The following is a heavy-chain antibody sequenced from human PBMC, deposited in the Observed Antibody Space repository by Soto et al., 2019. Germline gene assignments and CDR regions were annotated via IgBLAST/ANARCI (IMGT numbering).Heavy chain of an antibody. D-gene: IGHD5-18*01. Sequence: QSQLVQPGAEEKKPWASVKVSCKSSGYTFTSYAIHWVRQAPGQRREWMGWINAGKGNTKYSQKFQGRVTITRDTSASTAYMELSSLRSEDTAVYSCDRWAARFDYWGQGTLVTVSS. CDR3: DRWAARFDY. V-gene: IGHV1-3*05. CDR1: GYTFTSYA. J-gene: IGHJ4*02. CDR2: INAGKGNT.